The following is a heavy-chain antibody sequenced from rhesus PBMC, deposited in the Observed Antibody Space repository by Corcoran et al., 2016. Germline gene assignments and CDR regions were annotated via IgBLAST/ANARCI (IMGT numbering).Heavy chain of an antibody. CDR2: INGNSGST. D-gene: IGHD3-3*01. CDR3: ARPLWTGAFLFGY. CDR1: GGSFSSYW. V-gene: IGHV4-80*01. Sequence: QVQLQESGPGLVKPSETLSLTCAVSGGSFSSYWWSWIRQPPGKGLEWIGEINGNSGSTNYNPSLKSRVTISKDASKNQFSLKLSSVTAADMAVYYCARPLWTGAFLFGYWGQGVLVTVSS. J-gene: IGHJ4*01.